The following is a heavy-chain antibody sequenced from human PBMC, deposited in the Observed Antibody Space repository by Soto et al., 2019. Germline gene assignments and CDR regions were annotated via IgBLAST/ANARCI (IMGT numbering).Heavy chain of an antibody. CDR2: IYYSGST. CDR1: GGSSSSYY. J-gene: IGHJ5*02. Sequence: SETLSLTCTVSGGSSSSYYWSWIRQPPGKGLEWIGYIYYSGSTNYNPSLKSRVTISVDTSKNQFSLKLSSVTAADTAVYYCERGDYWFDPWGQGTLVTVSS. CDR3: ERGDYWFDP. V-gene: IGHV4-59*01.